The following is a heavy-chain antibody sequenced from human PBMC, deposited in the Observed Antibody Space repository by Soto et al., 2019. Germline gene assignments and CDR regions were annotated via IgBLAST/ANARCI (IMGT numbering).Heavy chain of an antibody. J-gene: IGHJ6*02. CDR3: AKVGGLRFLEWSPWGMDV. V-gene: IGHV3-30*18. Sequence: PGGSLRLSCAASGFTFSSYGMHWVRQAPGKGLEWVAVISYDGSNKYYADSVKGRYTISRDNSKNTLYLQMNSLRAEDTAVYYCAKVGGLRFLEWSPWGMDVWGQGTTVTVSS. D-gene: IGHD3-3*01. CDR2: ISYDGSNK. CDR1: GFTFSSYG.